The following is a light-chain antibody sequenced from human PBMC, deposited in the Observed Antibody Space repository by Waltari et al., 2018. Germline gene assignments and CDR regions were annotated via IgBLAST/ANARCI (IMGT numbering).Light chain of an antibody. J-gene: IGKJ1*01. CDR2: GAS. Sequence: IVLTQSPGTLSLSPGDRATLSCRASQSISSFLVWYQQKPGQAPRLLIYGASTRATGIPDRFSGSGSGTDFSLTISRLEPEDFAVYYCQHYVRLPVTFGQGTKVEIK. CDR1: QSISSF. V-gene: IGKV3-20*01. CDR3: QHYVRLPVT.